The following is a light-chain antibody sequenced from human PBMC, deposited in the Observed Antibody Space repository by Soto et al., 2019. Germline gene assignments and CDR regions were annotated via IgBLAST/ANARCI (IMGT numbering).Light chain of an antibody. CDR1: QGISNY. CDR3: QKYYHGPRT. V-gene: IGKV1-27*01. CDR2: AAS. J-gene: IGKJ1*01. Sequence: DIQMTQSPSSLSASVGDTVTITCRASQGISNYLARYQQKPGQVPNLLIYAASTLQSGVPSRFSGSGSGTDFPRTISRLQSEDVATYSCQKYYHGPRTFGQGTKVEI.